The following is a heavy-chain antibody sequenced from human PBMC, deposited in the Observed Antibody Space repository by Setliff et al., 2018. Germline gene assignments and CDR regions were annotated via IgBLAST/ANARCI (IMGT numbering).Heavy chain of an antibody. J-gene: IGHJ4*02. CDR2: IRYDGRSE. Sequence: PGGSLRLSCVASGFDFSSYGMHWVRQAPGKGLEWVTLIRYDGRSEYADSVKGRFSMSRDNSKNTLYLQMNSLRTEDTAVYYCATDGVQNYNLDYWGQGTLVTVSS. D-gene: IGHD1-1*01. CDR3: ATDGVQNYNLDY. V-gene: IGHV3-30*02. CDR1: GFDFSSYG.